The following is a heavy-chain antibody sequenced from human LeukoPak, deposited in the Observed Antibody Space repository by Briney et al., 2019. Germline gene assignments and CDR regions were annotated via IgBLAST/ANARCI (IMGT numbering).Heavy chain of an antibody. CDR1: GGTISSYY. J-gene: IGHJ4*02. D-gene: IGHD3-10*01. CDR2: IYTSGST. Sequence: SETLSLTCTVYGGTISSYYWGWIRQPAGQGLHWIGRIYTSGSTNYNPSLKSRVTMSVDTSKNQFSLKLSSVTAADTAVYYCARAEDYYGSGSYLDYWGQGTLVTVSS. V-gene: IGHV4-4*07. CDR3: ARAEDYYGSGSYLDY.